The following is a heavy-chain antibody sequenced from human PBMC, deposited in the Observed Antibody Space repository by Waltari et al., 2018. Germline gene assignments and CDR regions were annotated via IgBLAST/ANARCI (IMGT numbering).Heavy chain of an antibody. CDR3: TRFILGMVEGMDV. V-gene: IGHV1-2*06. D-gene: IGHD3-3*01. Sequence: QEQLVQSGVEVKKPGASVKVSCKASGYRFTVYYIHWVRQAPGQGLEGMGRIDPNTGDTDVAKKFQGRVTMTRATSSSTVYMELTNLRSDDTAMYYCTRFILGMVEGMDVWGKGTSATVSS. CDR1: GYRFTVYY. CDR2: IDPNTGDT. J-gene: IGHJ6*03.